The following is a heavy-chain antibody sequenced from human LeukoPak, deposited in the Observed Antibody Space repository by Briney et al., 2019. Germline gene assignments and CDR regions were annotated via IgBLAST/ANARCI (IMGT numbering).Heavy chain of an antibody. CDR3: ARVVRAARPTNWFDP. J-gene: IGHJ5*02. CDR2: INHSGST. V-gene: IGHV4-39*07. CDR1: GGSISSSSYY. Sequence: SETLSLTCTVSGGSISSSSYYWGWIRQPPGKGLEWIGEINHSGSTNYNPSLKSRVTISVDTSKNQFSLKLSSVTAADTAVYYCARVVRAARPTNWFDPWGQGTLVTVSS. D-gene: IGHD6-6*01.